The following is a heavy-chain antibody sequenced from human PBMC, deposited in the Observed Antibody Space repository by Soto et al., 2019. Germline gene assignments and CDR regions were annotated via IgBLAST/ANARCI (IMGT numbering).Heavy chain of an antibody. CDR1: GFTFRNSW. CDR3: SGLPY. CDR2: ISPDGSQK. D-gene: IGHD6-19*01. V-gene: IGHV3-74*03. Sequence: GGSLRLSCTASGFTFRNSWMHWVRQAPGKGLVWVSLISPDGSQKSYADSVRGRFTISRDNAKNTLYLQMNSLRAEDTAVYYCSGLPYWGQGTLVTVSS. J-gene: IGHJ4*02.